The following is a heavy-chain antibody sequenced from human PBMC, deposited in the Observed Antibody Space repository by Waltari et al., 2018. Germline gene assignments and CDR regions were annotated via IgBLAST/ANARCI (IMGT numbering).Heavy chain of an antibody. D-gene: IGHD6-13*01. Sequence: EVQLVESGGGLVQPGGSLRLSGAASEFTFSSYWMSWVRQAPGKGLEWVANINQDGIEKYYVDSVKGRFTISRDNTKNSLYLQMNSLRAEDTAVYYCVRGGTWYDYWGQGTLVTVSS. CDR3: VRGGTWYDY. CDR1: EFTFSSYW. J-gene: IGHJ4*02. V-gene: IGHV3-7*01. CDR2: INQDGIEK.